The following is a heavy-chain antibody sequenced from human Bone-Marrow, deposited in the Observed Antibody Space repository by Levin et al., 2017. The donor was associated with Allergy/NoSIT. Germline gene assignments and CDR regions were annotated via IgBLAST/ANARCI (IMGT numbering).Heavy chain of an antibody. D-gene: IGHD3-3*01. V-gene: IGHV3-53*01. Sequence: AGGSLRLSCAASGFTVSSNYVSWVRQAPGKGLEWVSVSYAAGRIYYADSVKGRFTVSRDSFNNTLYLQMNSLRAEDTAVYFCASLGVVISGGSDGFFDYWGQGTLVTVSS. CDR3: ASLGVVISGGSDGFFDY. J-gene: IGHJ4*02. CDR2: SYAAGRI. CDR1: GFTVSSNY.